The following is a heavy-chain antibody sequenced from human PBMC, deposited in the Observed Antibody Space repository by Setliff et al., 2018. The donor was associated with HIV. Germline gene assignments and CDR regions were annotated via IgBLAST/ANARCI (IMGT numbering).Heavy chain of an antibody. D-gene: IGHD3-16*01. J-gene: IGHJ4*02. CDR3: ARLPRGPWHLDY. CDR1: GFPFSTFY. Sequence: PGGSLRLSCAASGFPFSTFYMSWVRQAPGKGLEWVANIKQDGSEKYYVHSVKGRFTISRDNAKNSLYLQMNSLGAEDTAVYYCARLPRGPWHLDYWGQGILVTVSS. CDR2: IKQDGSEK. V-gene: IGHV3-7*03.